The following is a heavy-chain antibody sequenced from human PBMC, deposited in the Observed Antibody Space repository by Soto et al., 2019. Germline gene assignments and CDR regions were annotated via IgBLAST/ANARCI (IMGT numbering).Heavy chain of an antibody. J-gene: IGHJ4*02. CDR3: ARDLEKDSSGYYVWSGGFDY. CDR1: GFTFSSYG. CDR2: IWYDGSNK. Sequence: QVQLVESGGGVVQPGRSLRLSCAASGFTFSSYGMHWVRQAPGKGLEWVAVIWYDGSNKYYADSVKGRFTISRDNSKNTLYLQMNSLRVEDTAVYYCARDLEKDSSGYYVWSGGFDYWGQGTLVTVSS. D-gene: IGHD3-22*01. V-gene: IGHV3-33*01.